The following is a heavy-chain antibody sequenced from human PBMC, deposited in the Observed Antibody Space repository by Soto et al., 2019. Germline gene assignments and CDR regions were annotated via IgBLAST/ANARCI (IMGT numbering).Heavy chain of an antibody. Sequence: EVQLLESGGGLGQPGGSLILSCAASGFTFLSFAMSWVRQAPGEGLEWVSGISGSGGGTYYADSVKGRCTISRDNSKNTLFLQMNSLRVEDTAIYFCARSYYDLSGYYYLAYWGQGTLVTVSS. D-gene: IGHD3-22*01. CDR1: GFTFLSFA. V-gene: IGHV3-23*01. CDR3: ARSYYDLSGYYYLAY. J-gene: IGHJ4*02. CDR2: ISGSGGGT.